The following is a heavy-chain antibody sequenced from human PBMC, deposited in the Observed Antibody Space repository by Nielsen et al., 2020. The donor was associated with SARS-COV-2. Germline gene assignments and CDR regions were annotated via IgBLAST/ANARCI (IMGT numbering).Heavy chain of an antibody. J-gene: IGHJ4*02. CDR1: GFTVSSNY. D-gene: IGHD3-9*01. CDR2: IYSGGST. Sequence: GESLKISCAASGFTVSSNYMSWVRQAPGKGLEWVSVIYSGGSTYYADSVKGRFTISRHNSKNTLYLQMNSLRAEDTAVYYCASIDILTGLDYWGQGTLVTVSS. CDR3: ASIDILTGLDY. V-gene: IGHV3-53*04.